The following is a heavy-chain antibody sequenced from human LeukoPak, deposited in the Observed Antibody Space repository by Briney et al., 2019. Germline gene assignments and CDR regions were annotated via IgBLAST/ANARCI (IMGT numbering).Heavy chain of an antibody. J-gene: IGHJ4*02. V-gene: IGHV3-48*03. CDR1: GFMFNMYD. CDR3: ARVLGTGTTNDY. Sequence: PGGSLRLSCAASGFMFNMYDINWVRQAPGKGLEWVSYISGSGRTIYYADSVKGRFTISRGNAKKSLYLQMNSLRAEDTAVYFCARVLGTGTTNDYWGQGTLVTVSS. D-gene: IGHD1-1*01. CDR2: ISGSGRTI.